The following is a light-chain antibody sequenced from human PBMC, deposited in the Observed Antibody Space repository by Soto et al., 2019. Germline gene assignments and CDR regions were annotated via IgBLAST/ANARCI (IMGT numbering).Light chain of an antibody. CDR2: AAS. CDR3: LQDFNVPHT. J-gene: IGKJ4*01. V-gene: IGKV1-6*02. Sequence: AIQMTRSPSSLYASVGDRVTITCRASQDIRNGLGWYQQKPGQAPNLLIYAASSLEDGAPSRFSGNGSGTDFTLTISSLQPEDFATYYCLQDFNVPHTFGGGTKVEVK. CDR1: QDIRNG.